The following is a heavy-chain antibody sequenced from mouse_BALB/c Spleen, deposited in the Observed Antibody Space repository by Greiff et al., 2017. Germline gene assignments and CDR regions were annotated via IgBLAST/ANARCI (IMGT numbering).Heavy chain of an antibody. J-gene: IGHJ2*01. CDR1: GFTFSSYT. V-gene: IGHV5-6-4*01. CDR3: TRDYRYDEGGNYFDY. CDR2: ISSGGSYT. D-gene: IGHD2-14*01. Sequence: EVKVEESGGGLVKPGGSLKLSCAASGFTFSSYTMSWVRQTPEKRLEWVATISSGGSYTYYPDSVKGRFTISRDNAKNTLYLQMSSLKSEDTAMYYCTRDYRYDEGGNYFDYWGQGTTLTVSS.